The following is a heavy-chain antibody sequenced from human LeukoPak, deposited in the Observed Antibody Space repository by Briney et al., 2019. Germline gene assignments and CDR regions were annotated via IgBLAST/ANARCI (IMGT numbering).Heavy chain of an antibody. V-gene: IGHV4-59*01. CDR3: ARDARGSSYMDV. CDR1: GGSFSFYY. CDR2: IYYSGST. Sequence: SETLSLTCTVSGGSFSFYYWSWIRQPPGKGLEWIGYIYYSGSTNYNPSLKSRVTISVDTSKNQFSLKVSSVTAADTAVYYCARDARGSSYMDVWGQGTTVTVSS. J-gene: IGHJ6*02. D-gene: IGHD3-10*01.